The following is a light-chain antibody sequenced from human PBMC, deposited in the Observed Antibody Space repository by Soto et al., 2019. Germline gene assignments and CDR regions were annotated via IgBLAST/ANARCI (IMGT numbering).Light chain of an antibody. V-gene: IGKV1-27*01. CDR2: AAS. Sequence: DIQMTQSPSSLSASLGDRVTITYRASQGIGVYLAWFQQKPVKVPKLLIYAASTLQSWVPSRFSGSGSGTDFTLTITSLQPEDVATYYCQKYNSAPLTFGGGTKVDIK. CDR3: QKYNSAPLT. J-gene: IGKJ4*01. CDR1: QGIGVY.